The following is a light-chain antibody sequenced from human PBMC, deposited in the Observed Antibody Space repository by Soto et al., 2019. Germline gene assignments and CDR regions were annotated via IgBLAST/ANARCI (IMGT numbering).Light chain of an antibody. CDR2: DVS. Sequence: DIQMTQSPSTLSASVVDRVTITFRASQSISKWLAWYQQKPGKAPKLLMYDVSSLESGVPSRFSGSGSGTEFTLTISSLQSDDFATYYCQQYHSYRTFGQGTKVDIK. CDR1: QSISKW. J-gene: IGKJ1*01. CDR3: QQYHSYRT. V-gene: IGKV1-5*01.